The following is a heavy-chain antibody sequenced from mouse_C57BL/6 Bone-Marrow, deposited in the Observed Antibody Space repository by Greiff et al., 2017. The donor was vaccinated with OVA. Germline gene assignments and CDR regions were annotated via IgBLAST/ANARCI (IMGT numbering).Heavy chain of an antibody. CDR3: ARLDAMDY. CDR1: GFTFSDFY. J-gene: IGHJ4*01. CDR2: ISNGGGST. V-gene: IGHV5-12*01. Sequence: EVMLAESGGGLVQPGGSLKLSCAASGFTFSDFYMYWIRQTPEKRLEWVAYISNGGGSTYYPDTVKGRFTISRDNAKNTLYLQMSRLKSEDTAMYYCARLDAMDYWGQGTSVTVSS.